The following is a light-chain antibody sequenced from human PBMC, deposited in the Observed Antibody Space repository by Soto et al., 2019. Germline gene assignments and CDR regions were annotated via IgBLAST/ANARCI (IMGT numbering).Light chain of an antibody. CDR2: DVT. CDR1: FSDVGPHDY. CDR3: CSYTTSSTYV. V-gene: IGLV2-14*03. J-gene: IGLJ1*01. Sequence: QSALTQPASVSGSAGQSITISCTGSFSDVGPHDYVSWYQQHPGKAPKLVIYDVTNRPSGVSSRFSGSKSGNTASLTISGLQAEDEADYYCCSYTTSSTYVFGTGTKVTVL.